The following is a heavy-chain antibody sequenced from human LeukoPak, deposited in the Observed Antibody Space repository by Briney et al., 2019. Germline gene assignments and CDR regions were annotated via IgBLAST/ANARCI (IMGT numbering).Heavy chain of an antibody. CDR3: AREGPYYYGSGGANWFDP. CDR2: IYYSGST. CDR1: GGSISSYY. Sequence: SETLSLTCTVSGGSISSYYWSWIRQPPGKGLEWLGYIYYSGSTNYNPSLKSRVTISVDTSKNQFSLKLSSVTAADTAVYYCAREGPYYYGSGGANWFDPWGQGTLVTVSS. V-gene: IGHV4-59*01. D-gene: IGHD3-10*01. J-gene: IGHJ5*02.